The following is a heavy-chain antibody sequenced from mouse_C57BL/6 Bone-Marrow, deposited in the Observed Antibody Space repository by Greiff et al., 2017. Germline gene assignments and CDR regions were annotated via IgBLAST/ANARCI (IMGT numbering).Heavy chain of an antibody. J-gene: IGHJ3*01. V-gene: IGHV1-61*01. D-gene: IGHD1-1*01. CDR1: GYTFTSYW. CDR2: IYPSDSET. Sequence: QVQLQQPGAELVRPGSSVKLSCKASGYTFTSYWMDWVKQRPGQGLEWIGNIYPSDSETHYNQKFKDKATLTVDKSSSTAYMQLSSLTSEDSAVYYCARDGSSYGALVGYWGQGNLGPGSA. CDR3: ARDGSSYGALVGY.